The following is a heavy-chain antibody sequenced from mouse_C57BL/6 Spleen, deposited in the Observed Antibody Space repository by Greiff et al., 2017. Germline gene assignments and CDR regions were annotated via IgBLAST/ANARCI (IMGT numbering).Heavy chain of an antibody. CDR2: FHPYNDDT. CDR1: GYTFTTYP. Sequence: VKLVESGAELVKPGASVKMSCKASGYTFTTYPIEWMKQNHGKSLEWIGNFHPYNDDTKYNEKFKGKATLTVEKSSSTVYLELSRLTSDDSAVYYCARGSVVDYYAMDYWGQGTSVTVSS. J-gene: IGHJ4*01. D-gene: IGHD1-1*01. V-gene: IGHV1-47*01. CDR3: ARGSVVDYYAMDY.